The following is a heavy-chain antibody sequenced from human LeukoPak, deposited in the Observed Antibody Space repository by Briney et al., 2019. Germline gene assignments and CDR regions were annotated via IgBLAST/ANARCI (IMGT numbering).Heavy chain of an antibody. V-gene: IGHV3-23*01. CDR3: AKAAYVHYYYYMDV. J-gene: IGHJ6*03. CDR2: ISGSGGST. D-gene: IGHD3-10*02. Sequence: PGGSLRLSCAAPGFTFSSYAMSWVRQAPGKGLEWVSAISGSGGSTYYADSVKGRFTISSGNSKNTLYLQMNSLRAEDTAVYYCAKAAYVHYYYYMDVWGKGTTVTVSS. CDR1: GFTFSSYA.